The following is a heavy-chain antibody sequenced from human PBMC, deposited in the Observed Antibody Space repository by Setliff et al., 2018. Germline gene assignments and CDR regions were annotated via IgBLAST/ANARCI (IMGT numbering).Heavy chain of an antibody. CDR1: GYIFTDYG. D-gene: IGHD2-2*01. CDR3: SRLVRFCTKISCQRLLGDDY. CDR2: ISPHNGKT. J-gene: IGHJ4*02. V-gene: IGHV1-18*01. Sequence: ASVKVSCKASGYIFTDYGVSWVRQAPGQGLGWVGWISPHNGKTCYAPKFQDRITMTTDTSTSTAYLEFKSLRSDDTAIYYCSRLVRFCTKISCQRLLGDDYWGQGALVTVSS.